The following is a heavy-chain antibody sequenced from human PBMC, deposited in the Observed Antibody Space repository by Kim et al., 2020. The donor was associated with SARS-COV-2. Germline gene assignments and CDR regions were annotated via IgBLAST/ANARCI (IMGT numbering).Heavy chain of an antibody. CDR2: IYYSGST. Sequence: SETLSLTCTVSGGSISSGGYYWSWIRQHPGKGLEWIGYIYYSGSTYYNPSLKSRVTISVDTSKNQFSLKLSSVTAADTAVYYCARNPRTPSGSYYGIAWFDPWGQGTLVTVSS. CDR1: GGSISSGGYY. D-gene: IGHD1-26*01. V-gene: IGHV4-31*03. J-gene: IGHJ5*02. CDR3: ARNPRTPSGSYYGIAWFDP.